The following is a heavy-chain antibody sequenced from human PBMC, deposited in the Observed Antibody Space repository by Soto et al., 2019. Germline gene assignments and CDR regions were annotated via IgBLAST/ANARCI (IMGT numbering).Heavy chain of an antibody. D-gene: IGHD1-26*01. CDR2: FYYSGST. V-gene: IGHV4-39*01. J-gene: IGHJ6*02. CDR1: GASITSTSYH. CDR3: ARSVGDYYYGMDV. Sequence: PSVTKSLTYTVSGASITSTSYHRGWKRQPPGKGLEWIGNFYYSGSTYYNPSLRSRVTISVDASKNQFSVKVSSVTATDTAVYYCARSVGDYYYGMDVWGQGTTVTSP.